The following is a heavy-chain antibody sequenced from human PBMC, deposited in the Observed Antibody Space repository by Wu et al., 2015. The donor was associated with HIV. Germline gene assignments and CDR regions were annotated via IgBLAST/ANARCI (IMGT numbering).Heavy chain of an antibody. CDR3: ARAASFFYDKHGYYRNWYFDV. CDR2: MNPNSGNT. V-gene: IGHV1-8*01. J-gene: IGHJ2*01. D-gene: IGHD3-22*01. Sequence: QAHLVQSGTEVKKPGASLKVSCKASGYTFSAYDINWVRQAPGQGLEWVGWMNPNSGNTGYPQKFQGRVTMTRDTSISTAYMELSSLKSEDTAVYYCARAASFFYDKHGYYRNWYFDVWGRGTLVAVSS. CDR1: GYTFSAYD.